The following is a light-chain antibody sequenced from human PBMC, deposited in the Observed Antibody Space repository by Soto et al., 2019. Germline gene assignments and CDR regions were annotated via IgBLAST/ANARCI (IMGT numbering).Light chain of an antibody. CDR3: QQYYTTPYT. CDR2: WAS. Sequence: DIVMTQSPDSLAVSLGERATINCKSNQSILYSYSTKNYLAWYQQKPGQPPKLLIYWASTRESGVPDRFSGSGSGADFTLTISSLQAEDVAVYYCQQYYTTPYTFGQGTKVEIK. CDR1: QSILYSYSTKNY. V-gene: IGKV4-1*01. J-gene: IGKJ2*01.